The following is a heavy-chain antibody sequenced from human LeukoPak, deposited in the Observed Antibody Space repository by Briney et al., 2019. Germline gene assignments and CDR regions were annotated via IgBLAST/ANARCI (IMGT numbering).Heavy chain of an antibody. V-gene: IGHV4-39*01. Sequence: SETLSLTCTVSGGSITGSSYYWGWLRQPPGKGLEWIGSKYYSGSTYYNPSLKSRLTISVDTYKNQFSLKLTSLTAADTAVYYCARQYYDNTGYYYFDYWGQGTLVTVSS. CDR3: ARQYYDNTGYYYFDY. J-gene: IGHJ4*02. CDR1: GGSITGSSYY. D-gene: IGHD3-22*01. CDR2: KYYSGST.